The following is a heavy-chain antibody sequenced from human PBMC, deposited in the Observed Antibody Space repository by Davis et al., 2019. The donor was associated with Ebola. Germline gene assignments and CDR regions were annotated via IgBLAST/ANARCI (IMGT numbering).Heavy chain of an antibody. CDR1: GYTFTSYA. V-gene: IGHV1-3*01. J-gene: IGHJ6*02. D-gene: IGHD1-1*01. CDR2: INAGNGNT. CDR3: PRGTGTTIDYYGMDV. Sequence: ASVKVSCKASGYTFTSYAMHWVRQAPGQRLEWMGWINAGNGNTKYSQKFQGRVTITRDTSASTAYMELSSLRSEDTAVYYCPRGTGTTIDYYGMDVWGQGTTVTVSS.